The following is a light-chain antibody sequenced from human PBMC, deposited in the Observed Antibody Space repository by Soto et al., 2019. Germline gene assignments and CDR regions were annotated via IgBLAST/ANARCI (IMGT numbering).Light chain of an antibody. Sequence: QSVLTQPRSVSGSPGQSVTISCTGTSSDVGRYDYVSWYQQYPGEAPKLIIYDVTERPSGVPDRFSGSKSGNTASLTISGLRADDEDAYYCSSSAGSSNVFGTRTKVTVL. CDR1: SSDVGRYDY. CDR3: SSSAGSSNV. J-gene: IGLJ1*01. CDR2: DVT. V-gene: IGLV2-11*01.